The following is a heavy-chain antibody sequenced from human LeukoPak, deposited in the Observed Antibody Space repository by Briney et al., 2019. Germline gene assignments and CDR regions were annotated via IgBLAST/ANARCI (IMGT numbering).Heavy chain of an antibody. Sequence: SVKVSCKASGATFSSYGINWVRQAPGQGLEWMGRIIPILGIANYAQKFQGRVTITADKSTSTAYMELSILRSEDTAVYYCARGPPEYSSSFWWFDPWGQGTLVTVSS. J-gene: IGHJ5*02. CDR2: IIPILGIA. CDR1: GATFSSYG. CDR3: ARGPPEYSSSFWWFDP. D-gene: IGHD6-6*01. V-gene: IGHV1-69*04.